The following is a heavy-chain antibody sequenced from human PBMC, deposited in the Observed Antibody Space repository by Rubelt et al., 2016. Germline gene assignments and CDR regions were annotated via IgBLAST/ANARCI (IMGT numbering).Heavy chain of an antibody. J-gene: IGHJ5*02. CDR2: IPYSGST. D-gene: IGHD3-22*01. CDR3: ARGLDSRGYPNWFDP. V-gene: IGHV4-39*07. CDR1: GASISSSSYY. Sequence: QLQLQESGPGLVKPLETLSLTCTVSGASISSSSYYWVWIRQPPGKGLEWIGSIPYSGSTYSNPSLKSRLSISVNTSKNHFSRRLSSVTAADTAVYYCARGLDSRGYPNWFDPWGQGTLVTVSS.